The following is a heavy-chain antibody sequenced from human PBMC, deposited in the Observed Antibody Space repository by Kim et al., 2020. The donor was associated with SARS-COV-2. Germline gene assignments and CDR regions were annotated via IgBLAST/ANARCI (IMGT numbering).Heavy chain of an antibody. CDR2: N. Sequence: NHYAEAEKSRITISPDTSKNQFSLQLNSVTPEDTAVYYCARDAHVGSHFDYWGQGTLVTVSS. V-gene: IGHV6-1*01. CDR3: ARDAHVGSHFDY. J-gene: IGHJ4*02. D-gene: IGHD1-26*01.